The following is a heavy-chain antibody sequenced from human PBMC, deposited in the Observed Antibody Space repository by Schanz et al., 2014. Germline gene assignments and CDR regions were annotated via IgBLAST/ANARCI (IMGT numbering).Heavy chain of an antibody. J-gene: IGHJ4*02. D-gene: IGHD3-22*01. CDR3: ARDASSSDYHLAH. V-gene: IGHV3-66*01. CDR2: IYIGGNT. Sequence: EVQLVESGGGLVQPGGSLRLSCAASGFSVGNKYMNWVRQAPGKGLEWVSFIYIGGNTYYADSVKGRFTISRDNSKNTVYIQMNSLRAEDTAVYYCARDASSSDYHLAHWGQGTLVTVSS. CDR1: GFSVGNKY.